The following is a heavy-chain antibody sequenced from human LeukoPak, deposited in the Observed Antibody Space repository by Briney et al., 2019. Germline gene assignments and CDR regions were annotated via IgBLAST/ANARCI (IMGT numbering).Heavy chain of an antibody. CDR1: GFTFSSYA. J-gene: IGHJ4*02. Sequence: GGSLRLSCAASGFTFSSYAMHWVRQAPGKGLEWVAGISYDGSNKYYADSVKGRFTISRDISTSTLYLQMNSLRAKDTSVYYCARPKMAVVTPLDYWGQGTLVTVSS. V-gene: IGHV3-30*04. CDR2: ISYDGSNK. D-gene: IGHD4-23*01. CDR3: ARPKMAVVTPLDY.